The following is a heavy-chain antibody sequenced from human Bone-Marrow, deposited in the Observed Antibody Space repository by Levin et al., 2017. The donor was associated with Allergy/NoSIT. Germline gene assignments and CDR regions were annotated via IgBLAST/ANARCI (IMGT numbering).Heavy chain of an antibody. J-gene: IGHJ3*02. V-gene: IGHV1-46*02. Sequence: VASVKVSCKASGYTFNNYYIHWVRQSPGQGLEWMGLIDPSAGRRSYAQKFRGRVTMTRDTSTSTVYLELSSLRSEDTAIYYCARILSGDPPNDAFDIWGQGTMVTVSS. CDR3: ARILSGDPPNDAFDI. CDR2: IDPSAGRR. D-gene: IGHD1-26*01. CDR1: GYTFNNYY.